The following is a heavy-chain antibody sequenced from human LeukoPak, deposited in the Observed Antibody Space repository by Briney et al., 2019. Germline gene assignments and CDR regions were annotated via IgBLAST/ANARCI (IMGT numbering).Heavy chain of an antibody. CDR2: ISAYNGNT. Sequence: ASVKVSCKASGYTFTSYGISWVRQAPGQGLEWMGWISAYNGNTNYAQKLQGRVTMTTDTSTSTAYMELRSLRSDDTAVYYCARDYYDSSGYYIVYFDYWGQGTLVTVSS. V-gene: IGHV1-18*01. D-gene: IGHD3-22*01. J-gene: IGHJ4*02. CDR3: ARDYYDSSGYYIVYFDY. CDR1: GYTFTSYG.